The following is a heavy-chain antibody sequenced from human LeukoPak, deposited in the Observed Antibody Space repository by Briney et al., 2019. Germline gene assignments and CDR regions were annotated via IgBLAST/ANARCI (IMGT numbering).Heavy chain of an antibody. J-gene: IGHJ4*02. V-gene: IGHV1-2*02. CDR2: INPNSGGT. CDR1: VYTFTGYD. CDR3: ARGRRADFGVVIMFVY. D-gene: IGHD3-3*01. Sequence: GASVNVSCNSSVYTFTGYDMHWVRQAPGQWLEWMGWINPNSGGTNYAQKFQGRVTMTRDTSISTAYMELSRLRSDDTAVYYCARGRRADFGVVIMFVYWGQGTLVTVSS.